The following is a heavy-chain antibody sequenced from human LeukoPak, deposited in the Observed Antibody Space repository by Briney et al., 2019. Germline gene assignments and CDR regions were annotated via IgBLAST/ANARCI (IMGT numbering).Heavy chain of an antibody. D-gene: IGHD3-3*01. CDR3: VIIKELRFLEWLLPPEGMDV. Sequence: GGSLRLSCSASGFTFSSYAMHWVRQAPGKGLEYVSAISSNGGSTYYADSVKGRFTISRDNSKNTLYLQMSSLRAEDTAVYYCVIIKELRFLEWLLPPEGMDVWGQGTTVTVSS. CDR2: ISSNGGST. V-gene: IGHV3-64D*06. J-gene: IGHJ6*02. CDR1: GFTFSSYA.